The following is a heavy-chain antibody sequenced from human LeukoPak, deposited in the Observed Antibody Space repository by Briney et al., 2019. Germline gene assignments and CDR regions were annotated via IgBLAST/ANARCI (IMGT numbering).Heavy chain of an antibody. CDR2: FYHSGST. J-gene: IGHJ4*02. D-gene: IGHD3-10*01. Sequence: PSETLSLTCAVSGGSISSSNWWCWLRQPPGEGLEWIGEFYHSGSTNYNPPLKSRVTISVDKSKNQFSLKLSSVTAADTAVYYCARGIGGSGSSIDYWGQGTLVTVSS. V-gene: IGHV4-4*02. CDR1: GGSISSSNW. CDR3: ARGIGGSGSSIDY.